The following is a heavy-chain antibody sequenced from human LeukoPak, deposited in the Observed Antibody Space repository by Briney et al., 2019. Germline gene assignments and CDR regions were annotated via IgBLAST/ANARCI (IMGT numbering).Heavy chain of an antibody. CDR2: TNPNSGGT. J-gene: IGHJ4*02. V-gene: IGHV1-2*02. CDR3: ARGWSYYGSGSYYIDPHFDY. CDR1: GYTFTGYY. D-gene: IGHD3-10*01. Sequence: ASVKVSCKASGYTFTGYYMHWVRQAPGQGLEWMGWTNPNSGGTNYAQKFQGRVTMTRDTSISTAYMELSRLRPDDTAVYYCARGWSYYGSGSYYIDPHFDYWGQGTLVTVSS.